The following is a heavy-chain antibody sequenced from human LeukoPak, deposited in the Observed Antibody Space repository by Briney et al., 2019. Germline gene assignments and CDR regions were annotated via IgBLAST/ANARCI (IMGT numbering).Heavy chain of an antibody. CDR1: GYTFTGYY. CDR2: INPNSGGT. V-gene: IGHV1-2*02. CDR3: ARGYRGYSYGLNWFDP. Sequence: ASVKVSCKASGYTFTGYYMHWVRQAPGQGLEWMGWINPNSGGTNYAQKFQGRVTMTRDTSISTAYMELSRLRSDDTAVYYRARGYRGYSYGLNWFDPWGQGTLVTVSS. J-gene: IGHJ5*02. D-gene: IGHD5-18*01.